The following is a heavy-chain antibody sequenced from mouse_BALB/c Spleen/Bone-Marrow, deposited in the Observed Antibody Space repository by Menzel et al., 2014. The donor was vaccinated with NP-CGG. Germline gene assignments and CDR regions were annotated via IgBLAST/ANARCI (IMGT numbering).Heavy chain of an antibody. D-gene: IGHD1-1*01. CDR2: IGNKPNGYTT. CDR3: ARDDYGRGY. J-gene: IGHJ2*01. Sequence: EVHLVESGGGLVQPGGSLRLSCAPSGFTFTDYYMSWVRQPPGKALEWLGFIGNKPNGYTTEYSASVKGRFTISRDNSQSILYLQMNTLRAEDSATYYCARDDYGRGYWGQGTTLTVSS. CDR1: GFTFTDYY. V-gene: IGHV7-3*02.